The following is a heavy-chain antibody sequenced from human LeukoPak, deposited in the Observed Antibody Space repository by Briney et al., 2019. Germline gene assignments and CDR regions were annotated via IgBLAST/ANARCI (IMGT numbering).Heavy chain of an antibody. Sequence: GESLKISCKGSGYSFTSYWIGWVRQIPGKGLEWMGIIYPGDSDTRYSPSFQGQVTISADKSISTAYLQWSSLKASDTAMYYCATLSGYSSGWYFSPYYFDYWGQGTLVTVSS. CDR3: ATLSGYSSGWYFSPYYFDY. V-gene: IGHV5-51*01. D-gene: IGHD6-19*01. J-gene: IGHJ4*02. CDR1: GYSFTSYW. CDR2: IYPGDSDT.